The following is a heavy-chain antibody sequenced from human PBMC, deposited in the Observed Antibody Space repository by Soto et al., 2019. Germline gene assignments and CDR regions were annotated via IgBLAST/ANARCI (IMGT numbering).Heavy chain of an antibody. D-gene: IGHD5-12*01. Sequence: SETLSLTCAVYGGSFSGYYWSWIRQPPGKGLEWIGEINHSGSTNYNPSLKSRVTISVDTSKNQFSLKLSSVTAADTAVYYCARWLRYSGYAHPSDYWGQGTLVTVSS. J-gene: IGHJ4*02. CDR1: GGSFSGYY. CDR2: INHSGST. V-gene: IGHV4-34*01. CDR3: ARWLRYSGYAHPSDY.